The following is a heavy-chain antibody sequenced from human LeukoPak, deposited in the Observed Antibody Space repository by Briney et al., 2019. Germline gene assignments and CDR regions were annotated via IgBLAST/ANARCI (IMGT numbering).Heavy chain of an antibody. Sequence: PSQTLSLTCSVSVGSISSGSYYWSWIRQPAGKGLEWIGRIYTSGSTNYNPSLKSRVTISVDTSKNQFSLKLSSVTAADTAVYYCAREVVVATTGFDYWGQGTLVTVSS. CDR3: AREVVVATTGFDY. D-gene: IGHD5-12*01. CDR1: VGSISSGSYY. V-gene: IGHV4-61*02. CDR2: IYTSGST. J-gene: IGHJ4*02.